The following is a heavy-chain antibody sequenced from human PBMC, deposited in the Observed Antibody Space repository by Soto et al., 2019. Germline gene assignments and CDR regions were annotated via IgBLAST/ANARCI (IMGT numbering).Heavy chain of an antibody. V-gene: IGHV3-9*01. CDR1: GFDFDDYA. D-gene: IGHD3-9*01. CDR2: VTWNSSSK. CDR3: VKDKFYVDWSFYFFEF. J-gene: IGHJ4*02. Sequence: EVQLVESGGGLAQPGRSLRISSVASGFDFDDYAMHWVRQAPGKGLEWVAGVTWNSSSKAYADSVKGRFIISRDNAKTSLFLEMNSLRPEDTALYNCVKDKFYVDWSFYFFEFWGQGTPVTVSS.